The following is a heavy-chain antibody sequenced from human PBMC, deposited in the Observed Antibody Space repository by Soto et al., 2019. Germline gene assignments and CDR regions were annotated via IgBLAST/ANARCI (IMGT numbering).Heavy chain of an antibody. Sequence: ASVKVSCKASGYTFTSYAVHWVRQAPGQRLEWMGWINAGNGNTKYSQKFQGRVTITRDTSASTAYMELSSLRSEDTAVYYCARTPVLRFLEWSPRGFDYWGQGTLVTVSS. CDR1: GYTFTSYA. V-gene: IGHV1-3*01. J-gene: IGHJ4*02. CDR2: INAGNGNT. CDR3: ARTPVLRFLEWSPRGFDY. D-gene: IGHD3-3*01.